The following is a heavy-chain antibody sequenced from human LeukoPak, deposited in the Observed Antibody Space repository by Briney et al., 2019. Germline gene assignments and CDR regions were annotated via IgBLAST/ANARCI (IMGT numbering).Heavy chain of an antibody. CDR1: GFTFSSYA. Sequence: GGSLRLSCAASGFTFSSYAMSWVRQAPGKGLEWVSAISGSGGSTYYADSVKGRFTISRDNSKNTLYLQTNSLRAEQTAVYYCAKEPPGAYHYDFWSGYSHFDYRGQGTLVTVSS. J-gene: IGHJ4*02. CDR3: AKEPPGAYHYDFWSGYSHFDY. D-gene: IGHD3-3*01. V-gene: IGHV3-23*01. CDR2: ISGSGGST.